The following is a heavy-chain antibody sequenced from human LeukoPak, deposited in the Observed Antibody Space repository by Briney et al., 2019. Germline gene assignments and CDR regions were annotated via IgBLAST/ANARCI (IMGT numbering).Heavy chain of an antibody. D-gene: IGHD1-26*01. V-gene: IGHV4-39*07. Sequence: SETLSLTCTVSGGSISSSSYYWGWIRQPPGKGLEWIGSIYYSGSTNYTPSLKSRVTISVVTSKNQFSLKLSSVTAADTAVYYCARGWFGGTYLFDYWGQGALVTVSS. J-gene: IGHJ4*02. CDR2: IYYSGST. CDR3: ARGWFGGTYLFDY. CDR1: GGSISSSSYY.